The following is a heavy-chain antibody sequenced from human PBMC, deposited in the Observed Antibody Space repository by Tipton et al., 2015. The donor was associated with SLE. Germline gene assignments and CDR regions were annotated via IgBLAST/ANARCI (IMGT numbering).Heavy chain of an antibody. D-gene: IGHD4-17*01. CDR1: GGSFSGYY. CDR3: ARDQVYTDYGDYERYFDL. Sequence: TLSLTCAVYGGSFSGYYWSWIRQPPGKGLEWIGSIYYSGSTYYNPSLKSRVTISVDKSKNQFSLKLSSVTAADTAVYYCARDQVYTDYGDYERYFDLWGRGSLVTFSS. CDR2: IYYSGST. J-gene: IGHJ2*01. V-gene: IGHV4-34*01.